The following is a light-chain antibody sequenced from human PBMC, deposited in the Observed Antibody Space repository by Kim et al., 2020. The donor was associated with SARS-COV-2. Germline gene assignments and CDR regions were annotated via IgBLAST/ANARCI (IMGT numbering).Light chain of an antibody. CDR3: CSYAGSSTL. CDR1: SSDVGSYNL. J-gene: IGLJ2*01. CDR2: EVS. V-gene: IGLV2-23*02. Sequence: PGQSIPISCTVTSSDVGSYNLVSWYQQHPGKAPKLMIYEVSKRPSGVSNRFSGSKSGNTASLTISGLQAEDEADYYCCSYAGSSTLFGGGTQLTVL.